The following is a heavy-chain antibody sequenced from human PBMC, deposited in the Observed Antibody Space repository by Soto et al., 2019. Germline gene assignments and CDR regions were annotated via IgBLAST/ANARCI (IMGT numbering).Heavy chain of an antibody. V-gene: IGHV3-23*01. CDR2: ISGSGGIT. D-gene: IGHD1-1*01. J-gene: IGHJ4*02. CDR1: GFTFSNYA. Sequence: GGSLRLSCAASGFTFSNYAMTWVRQAPGKGLEWVSFISGSGGITYYADSVKGRFTISRDNSKNTLYLQMNSLTAEDTAVYYCAKPHRNWNDPYWGQGTLVTVSS. CDR3: AKPHRNWNDPY.